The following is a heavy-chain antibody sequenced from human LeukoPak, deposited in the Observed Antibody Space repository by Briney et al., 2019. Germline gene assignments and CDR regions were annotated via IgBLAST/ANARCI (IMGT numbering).Heavy chain of an antibody. D-gene: IGHD4-17*01. CDR1: GGSFSAYY. CDR3: ASGPNVYGDYADY. Sequence: PSETLSLTCAVYGGSFSAYYGSWIRQPPGKGLEWIGEINHSGSTNYNPSLKSRVTISVDTSKNQFSLKLSSVTAADTAVYYCASGPNVYGDYADYWGQGTLVTVSS. V-gene: IGHV4-34*01. J-gene: IGHJ4*02. CDR2: INHSGST.